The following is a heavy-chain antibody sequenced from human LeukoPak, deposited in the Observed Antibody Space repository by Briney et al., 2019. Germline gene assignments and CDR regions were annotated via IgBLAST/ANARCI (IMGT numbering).Heavy chain of an antibody. CDR3: AEGPYYDILTGYSSDAFHI. Sequence: GGSLRLSCAASGFTFSSYSMNWVRQAPGKGLEWVSYISSISSTIYYAAFVKGRFTISRDNAKNSLYLQMNSLRAEDTAVYYCAEGPYYDILTGYSSDAFHIWGQGTVVTVSS. CDR1: GFTFSSYS. D-gene: IGHD3-9*01. V-gene: IGHV3-48*01. CDR2: ISSISSTI. J-gene: IGHJ3*02.